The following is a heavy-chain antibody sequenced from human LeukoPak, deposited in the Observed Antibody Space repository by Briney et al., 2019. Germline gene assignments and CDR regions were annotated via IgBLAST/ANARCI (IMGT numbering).Heavy chain of an antibody. CDR3: ASKVMVRGVIINPQVDY. CDR1: GGSFSGYY. CDR2: INHSGST. V-gene: IGHV4-34*01. Sequence: PSETLSLTGAVYGGSFSGYYWSWIRQPPGKGLEWIGEINHSGSTNYNPSLKSRVTISVDTSKNQFSLKLSSVTAADTAVYYCASKVMVRGVIINPQVDYWGQGTLVTVSS. J-gene: IGHJ4*02. D-gene: IGHD3-10*01.